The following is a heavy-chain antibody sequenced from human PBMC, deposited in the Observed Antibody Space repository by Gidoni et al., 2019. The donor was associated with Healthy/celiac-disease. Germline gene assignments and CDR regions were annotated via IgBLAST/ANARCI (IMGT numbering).Heavy chain of an antibody. J-gene: IGHJ4*02. Sequence: QVQLQQSGPGLVKHSQTLSLTCALSGDSGSSNSAAWNWIKQSPSRGLEWLGRTYYRSKWYNDYAVSVKSRITINPDTSKNQFSLQLNSVTPEDTAVYYCARESLWSRVVIYYFDYWGQGTLVTVSS. CDR3: ARESLWSRVVIYYFDY. CDR1: GDSGSSNSAA. V-gene: IGHV6-1*01. CDR2: TYYRSKWYN. D-gene: IGHD3-3*01.